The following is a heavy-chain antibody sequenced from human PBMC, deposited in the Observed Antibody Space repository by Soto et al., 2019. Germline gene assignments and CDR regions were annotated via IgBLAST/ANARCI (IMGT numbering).Heavy chain of an antibody. D-gene: IGHD3-10*01. CDR3: AREEDYYGSGTLFDP. CDR1: GYTFTSYA. Sequence: ASVKLSCKASGYTFTSYAMHWVRQAPGQRLEWMGWINAGNGNTKYSQKFQGRVTITRDTSASTAYMELSSLRSEDTAVYYYAREEDYYGSGTLFDPWGQGTLVTVSS. CDR2: INAGNGNT. J-gene: IGHJ5*02. V-gene: IGHV1-3*01.